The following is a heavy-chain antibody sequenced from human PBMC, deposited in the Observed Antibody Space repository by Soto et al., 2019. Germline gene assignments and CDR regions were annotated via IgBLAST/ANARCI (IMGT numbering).Heavy chain of an antibody. CDR2: ISNDENIK. Sequence: PGGSLRLSCVASGFTFRNFGMHWVRQAPGKGLEWVAVISNDENIKQYADSVRGRFAIARDNSKNTLYLQVTSLRAEDTVIYYCARGLRSVLDYWGQGALVTVSS. CDR3: ARGLRSVLDY. J-gene: IGHJ4*02. CDR1: GFTFRNFG. D-gene: IGHD6-6*01. V-gene: IGHV3-33*01.